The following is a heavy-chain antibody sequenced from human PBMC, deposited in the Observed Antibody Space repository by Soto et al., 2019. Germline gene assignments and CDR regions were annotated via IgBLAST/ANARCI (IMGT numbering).Heavy chain of an antibody. V-gene: IGHV4-4*07. D-gene: IGHD3-22*01. CDR3: AREYSSSYYYYFFDS. J-gene: IGHJ4*02. CDR1: GGSINSYY. CDR2: IYSSGST. Sequence: SETLSLTCSVSGGSINSYYWSWVRQPAGKGLEWIGRIYSSGSTDYNPSLKSRVTMSVDTSKNQFSLKLSSVTAADTAFYYCAREYSSSYYYYFFDSWGQGTLVT.